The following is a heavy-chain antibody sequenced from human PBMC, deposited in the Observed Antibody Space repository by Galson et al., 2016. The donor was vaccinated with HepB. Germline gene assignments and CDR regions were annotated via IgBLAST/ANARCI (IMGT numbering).Heavy chain of an antibody. CDR3: AHRRRSLNWYFFDS. Sequence: PALVKPTQTLTLTCTVSGFSLTTNGESVGWIRQPPGKGLEWLALIYWDDEKRYSPSLHGRLTVTKDTSKNEVVLTLTNMDPVDTGTYYCAHRRRSLNWYFFDSWGQGALVTVSS. V-gene: IGHV2-5*02. CDR1: GFSLTTNGES. J-gene: IGHJ4*02. CDR2: IYWDDEK.